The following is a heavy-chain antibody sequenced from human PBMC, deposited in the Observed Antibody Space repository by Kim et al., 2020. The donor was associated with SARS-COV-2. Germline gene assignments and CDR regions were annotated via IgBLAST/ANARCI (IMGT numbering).Heavy chain of an antibody. CDR1: GFTVSSNY. CDR2: IYSGGST. D-gene: IGHD5-12*01. J-gene: IGHJ6*02. Sequence: GESLRLSCAASGFTVSSNYMSWVRQAPGKGLEWVSVIYSGGSTYYADSVKGRFTISRDNSKNTLYLQMNSLRAEDTAVYYCARGVEATITYYYYGMDVWGQGTTVTVSS. CDR3: ARGVEATITYYYYGMDV. V-gene: IGHV3-66*01.